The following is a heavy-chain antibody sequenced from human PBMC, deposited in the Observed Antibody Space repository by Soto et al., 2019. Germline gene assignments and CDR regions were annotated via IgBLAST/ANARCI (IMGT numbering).Heavy chain of an antibody. V-gene: IGHV1-8*01. D-gene: IGHD6-13*01. CDR2: MNPNSGNT. Sequence: QVQLVQSGVEVKKPGASVKVSCKASGYTFTCYDISWVRQATGQGLEWMGWMNPNSGNTGYAQKFQGRVTMTRNTSISTAYMELGSLRSEDTAVYYCARDLKAAAFDYWGQGTLVTVSS. J-gene: IGHJ4*02. CDR3: ARDLKAAAFDY. CDR1: GYTFTCYD.